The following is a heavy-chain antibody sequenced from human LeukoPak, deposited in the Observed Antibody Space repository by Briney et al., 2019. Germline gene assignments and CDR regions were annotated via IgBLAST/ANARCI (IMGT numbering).Heavy chain of an antibody. Sequence: SETLTLTCTVSGGAINSYYRTWIRQPPGKGLEWIGYIYNSGSTNYNPSLKSRVTISTDTSKKQFSLRVSSVTAADTAVYYCARRLRIEGGTIRGDALDLWGQGKMVTVSS. V-gene: IGHV4-59*08. CDR2: IYNSGST. CDR3: ARRLRIEGGTIRGDALDL. CDR1: GGAINSYY. J-gene: IGHJ3*01. D-gene: IGHD1-26*01.